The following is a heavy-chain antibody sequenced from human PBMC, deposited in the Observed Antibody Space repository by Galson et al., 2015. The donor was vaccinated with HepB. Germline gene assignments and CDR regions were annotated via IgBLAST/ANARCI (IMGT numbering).Heavy chain of an antibody. CDR2: IYNSGNT. Sequence: SLRLSCAASGFTVSSKYMSWVRQAPGKGLEWVSVIYNSGNTYYADSVKGRFTISRDIPKNMLYLQMNSLRAEDTAVYYCASQIRSCSSTSCYDPWGQGTLVTVSS. D-gene: IGHD2-2*01. J-gene: IGHJ5*02. CDR3: ASQIRSCSSTSCYDP. CDR1: GFTVSSKY. V-gene: IGHV3-66*04.